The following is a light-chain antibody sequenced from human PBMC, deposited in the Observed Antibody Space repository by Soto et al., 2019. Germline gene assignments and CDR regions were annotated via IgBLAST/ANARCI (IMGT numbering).Light chain of an antibody. CDR2: GAS. J-gene: IGKJ5*01. CDR3: QQYNSWSPIT. V-gene: IGKV3-15*01. CDR1: QSISNK. Sequence: EIVMTQSPATLSVSPGERATLSCRASQSISNKVVWYQQKLGQAPRLLIHGASTRATGIPARFSGSGSGTEFTLTISSPQSEDFAVYYCQQYNSWSPITFGQGTRLENK.